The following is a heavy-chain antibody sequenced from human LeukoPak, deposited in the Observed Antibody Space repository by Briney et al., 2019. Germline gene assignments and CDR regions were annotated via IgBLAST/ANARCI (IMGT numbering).Heavy chain of an antibody. CDR1: GYTFTSYD. J-gene: IGHJ4*02. V-gene: IGHV1-8*03. CDR2: MNFNTGKT. CDR3: TRGLDY. Sequence: ASVKVSCKASGYTFTSYDINWVRQATGQGLEWMGWMNFNTGKTGHAQKFQGRVTITRKTSISTSYMELSSLRSEDTAVYYCTRGLDYWGQGTLVTVSS.